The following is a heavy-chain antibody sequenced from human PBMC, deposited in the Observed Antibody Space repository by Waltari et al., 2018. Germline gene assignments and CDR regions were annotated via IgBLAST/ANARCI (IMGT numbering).Heavy chain of an antibody. CDR1: GESFNNYS. Sequence: QVQLQQWGAGLLKPSETLSLTCGYYGESFNNYSWIWVRQPPGKGLEWIGETDHRGATKYNPSLASRVTISLDTSKSQFSLSLRSVIAADAAMYYCARHRRGSNGIDYWGQGTLVTVSS. CDR3: ARHRRGSNGIDY. V-gene: IGHV4-34*01. CDR2: TDHRGAT. D-gene: IGHD7-27*01. J-gene: IGHJ4*02.